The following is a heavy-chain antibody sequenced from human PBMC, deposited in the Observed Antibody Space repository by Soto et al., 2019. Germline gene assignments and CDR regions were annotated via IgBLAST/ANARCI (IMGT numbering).Heavy chain of an antibody. CDR2: VIPFFGTA. V-gene: IGHV1-69*06. J-gene: IGHJ6*02. D-gene: IGHD5-18*01. CDR3: AFSLGWGYTAMAGMDV. CDR1: GGSVSSYA. Sequence: SVKVSCKASGGSVSSYAISWVQQPPGKGLEWMGGVIPFFGTANHAQKLQGRVTITADKSTSTAYTELSSLSSEDTAGYYCAFSLGWGYTAMAGMDVWGQGTTVTVSS.